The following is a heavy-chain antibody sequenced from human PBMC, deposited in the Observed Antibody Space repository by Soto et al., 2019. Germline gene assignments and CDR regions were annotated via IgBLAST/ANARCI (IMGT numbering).Heavy chain of an antibody. Sequence: GGSLRLSCAASGFTFGDYAMSWFRQAPGKGLEWIGYIRSNTYGGATEYAASVKGRFTISRDDSKRVAHLQMNSLETEDTAVYFCARRKYLDYWGQGTLVTVSS. D-gene: IGHD6-6*01. V-gene: IGHV3-49*03. CDR2: IRSNTYGGAT. CDR1: GFTFGDYA. CDR3: ARRKYLDY. J-gene: IGHJ4*02.